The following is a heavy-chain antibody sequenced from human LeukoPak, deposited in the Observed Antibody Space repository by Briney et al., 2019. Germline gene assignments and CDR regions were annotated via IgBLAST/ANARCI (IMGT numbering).Heavy chain of an antibody. J-gene: IGHJ3*02. CDR1: GGSISSSNW. V-gene: IGHV4-4*02. CDR3: ARSGFYASNAFDI. D-gene: IGHD2/OR15-2a*01. CDR2: IYHSGST. Sequence: SETLSPTCAVSGGSISSSNWWSWVRQPPGEGLEWIGEIYHSGSTNYNPSLKSRVTISVDKSKNQFSLKLSSVTAADTAVYYCARSGFYASNAFDIWGQGTMVTVSS.